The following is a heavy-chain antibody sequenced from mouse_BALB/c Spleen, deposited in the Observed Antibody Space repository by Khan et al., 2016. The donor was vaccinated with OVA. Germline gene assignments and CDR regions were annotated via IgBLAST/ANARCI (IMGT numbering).Heavy chain of an antibody. CDR1: GFTFSTYA. CDR2: ISSDGDYT. CDR3: ARSPYGNFAY. Sequence: EGKLKEYGGGLVKPGGSLKLSCAASGFTFSTYAMSWVRQTPEKRLEWVATISSDGDYTYYPDNVTGRFTISRDNAKNTLYLQMSSLRSEDTAMYYCARSPYGNFAYWGQGTLVTVSA. J-gene: IGHJ3*01. D-gene: IGHD2-1*01. V-gene: IGHV5-9-3*01.